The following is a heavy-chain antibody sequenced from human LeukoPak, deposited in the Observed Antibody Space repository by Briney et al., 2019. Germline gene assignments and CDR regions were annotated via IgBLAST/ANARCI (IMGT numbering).Heavy chain of an antibody. J-gene: IGHJ4*02. CDR1: GYTFTGYY. D-gene: IGHD2-2*01. Sequence: ASVKVSCKASGYTFTGYYMHWVRPAPGQGLEWMGWMNPNSGNTGYAQKFQGRVTMTRNTSISTAYMELSSLRSEDTAVYYCARRYCSSTSCHYFDYWGQGTLVTVSS. V-gene: IGHV1-8*02. CDR2: MNPNSGNT. CDR3: ARRYCSSTSCHYFDY.